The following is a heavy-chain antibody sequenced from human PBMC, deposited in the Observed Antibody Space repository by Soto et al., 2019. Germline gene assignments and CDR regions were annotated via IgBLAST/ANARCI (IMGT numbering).Heavy chain of an antibody. D-gene: IGHD6-13*01. V-gene: IGHV3-7*05. J-gene: IGHJ2*01. Sequence: EVQLVESGGGLVQPGGSLRLSCAASGFTFSSYWMSWVRQAPGKGLEWVANIKQDGSEKYYVDSVKGRFTISRDNAKNSLYLQMNSLRAEDTAVYYCARVGGIAAAGWYFDIWGRGTLVTVSS. CDR1: GFTFSSYW. CDR2: IKQDGSEK. CDR3: ARVGGIAAAGWYFDI.